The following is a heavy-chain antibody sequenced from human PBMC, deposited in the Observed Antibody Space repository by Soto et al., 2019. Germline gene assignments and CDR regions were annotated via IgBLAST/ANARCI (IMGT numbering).Heavy chain of an antibody. D-gene: IGHD3-10*01. CDR1: GYSFTSYY. CDR2: INPSGGST. CDR3: ARGKWYYYGSGSESFDY. J-gene: IGHJ4*02. Sequence: ALVKVACKAFGYSFTSYYTHWVRQAPGQGLEWMGIINPSGGSTSYAQKFQGRVTMTRDTSTSTVYMELSSLRSEDTAVYYCARGKWYYYGSGSESFDYWGQGTLVTVSS. V-gene: IGHV1-46*03.